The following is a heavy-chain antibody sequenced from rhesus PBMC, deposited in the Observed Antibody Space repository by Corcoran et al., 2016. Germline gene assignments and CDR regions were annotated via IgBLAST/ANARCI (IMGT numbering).Heavy chain of an antibody. J-gene: IGHJ3*01. Sequence: EVQLVEAGGGLAKPGGSLRLSCTACGLTFSDYYMDWVRQAPGKGLEWDSRISNGGGSTWYADYVKGIFTISRENAKNTLCFQMNSLGAEDTAFYYCALLGGGGSWDDAFYFWGQGLSVAVSS. V-gene: IGHV3-178*01. CDR1: GLTFSDYY. CDR2: ISNGGGST. CDR3: ALLGGGGSWDDAFYF. D-gene: IGHD6-25*01.